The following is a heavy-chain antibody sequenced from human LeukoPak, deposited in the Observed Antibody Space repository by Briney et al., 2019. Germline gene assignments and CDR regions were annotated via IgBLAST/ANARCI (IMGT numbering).Heavy chain of an antibody. V-gene: IGHV3-23*01. CDR1: GFTFTSSA. CDR3: AKDSGYDSSGYYHSVFDH. J-gene: IGHJ4*02. Sequence: GGSLRLSCAASGFTFTSSAMSWVRQAPGRGLEGVSAISGSGGSTYYADSVKGRFTISRDNSKTTLYLQMNSLSAEDTAVYYCAKDSGYDSSGYYHSVFDHWGQGTLVTVSS. CDR2: ISGSGGST. D-gene: IGHD3-22*01.